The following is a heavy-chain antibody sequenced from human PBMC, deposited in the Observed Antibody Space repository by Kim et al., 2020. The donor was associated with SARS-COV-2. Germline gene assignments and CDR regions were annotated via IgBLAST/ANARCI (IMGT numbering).Heavy chain of an antibody. Sequence: VKGRFTLSRDKYKNQLYLQMNSLRAEDTAVYYCAKECLILWSCMDVWGQGTTVTVSS. CDR3: AKECLILWSCMDV. J-gene: IGHJ6*02. V-gene: IGHV3-23*01. D-gene: IGHD3-10*01.